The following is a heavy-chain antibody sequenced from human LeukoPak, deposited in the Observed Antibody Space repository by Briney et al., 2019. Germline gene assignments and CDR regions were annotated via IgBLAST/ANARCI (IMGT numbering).Heavy chain of an antibody. J-gene: IGHJ5*02. D-gene: IGHD4-11*01. CDR1: GFTFSSYS. CDR2: ISSSSSYI. V-gene: IGHV3-21*01. CDR3: ATDYSTTSGWFDP. Sequence: GGSLRLSCAASGFTFSSYSMNWVRQAPGKGLEWVSSISSSSSYIYYADSVKGRFTISRDNAKNSLYLQMNSLRAEDTAVYYCATDYSTTSGWFDPWGQGTLVTVSS.